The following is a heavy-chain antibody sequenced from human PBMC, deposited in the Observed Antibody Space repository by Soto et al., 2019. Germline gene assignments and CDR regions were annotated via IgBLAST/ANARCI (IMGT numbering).Heavy chain of an antibody. CDR1: GFTFDTYA. V-gene: IGHV3-23*01. CDR2: IGTDSNT. J-gene: IGHJ4*01. CDR3: VRKDPGTRPFDY. Sequence: GGSLRLSCAASGFTFDTYAMNWVRQAPGKGLAWVSAIGTDSNTYYADSVKGRFTISRDNSRTTLYLQMNSLRAEDTALYYCVRKDPGTRPFDYWGQGTLVTVSS.